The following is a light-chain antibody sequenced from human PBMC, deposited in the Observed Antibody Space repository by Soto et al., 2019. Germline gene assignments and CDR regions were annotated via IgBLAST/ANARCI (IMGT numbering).Light chain of an antibody. V-gene: IGKV3-11*01. J-gene: IGKJ5*01. CDR3: QQRSHWPPIT. CDR1: QSVSRD. Sequence: EIVLTQSPATLSVSPGERATHSCRASQSVSRDLAWYQQKPGQAPRLLIYDASTRATGIPARFSGSGSGTEFTLTISSLEPEDFAVYFCQQRSHWPPITFGQGTRLEIK. CDR2: DAS.